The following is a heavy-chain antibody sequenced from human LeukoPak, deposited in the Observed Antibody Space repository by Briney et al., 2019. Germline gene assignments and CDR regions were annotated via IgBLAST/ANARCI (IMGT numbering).Heavy chain of an antibody. CDR3: ARDGRGGHNDF. V-gene: IGHV3-7*01. CDR1: GFSFDDYG. J-gene: IGHJ4*02. CDR2: IREDGGHT. D-gene: IGHD4-23*01. Sequence: SGGSLRLSCAASGFSFDDYGMSWVRQAPGKGLEWVANIREDGGHTNYVDSVKGRFTISRDNAKNSLFLQMDGLRVDDTAVYFCARDGRGGHNDFWGQGTLITVSS.